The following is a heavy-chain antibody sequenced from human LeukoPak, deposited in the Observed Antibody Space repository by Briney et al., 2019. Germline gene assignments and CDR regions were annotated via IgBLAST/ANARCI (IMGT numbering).Heavy chain of an antibody. D-gene: IGHD3-3*01. J-gene: IGHJ4*02. CDR3: ARGPEWYYFDY. V-gene: IGHV4-59*08. CDR1: RGSISSYY. CDR2: IYYTGST. Sequence: SETLSLTCTVSRGSISSYYWSWIRQPPGKGLEWIGYIYYTGSTNYNPSLKSRVTISVDTSKNQFSLKLTSVAAADTAVYYCARGPEWYYFDYWGQGTLVTVSS.